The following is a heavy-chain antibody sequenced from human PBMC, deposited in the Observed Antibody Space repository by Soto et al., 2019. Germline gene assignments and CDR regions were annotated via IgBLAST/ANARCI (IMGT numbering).Heavy chain of an antibody. CDR1: GFTFSSYA. CDR2: ISYDGSNK. J-gene: IGHJ6*02. Sequence: GGSLRLSCAASGFTFSSYAMHWVRQAPGKGLEWVAVISYDGSNKYYADSVKGRFTISRDNSKNTLYLQMNSLRAEDTAVYYCAREYSGWYFYYYYGMDVWGQGTTVTVSS. D-gene: IGHD6-19*01. V-gene: IGHV3-30-3*01. CDR3: AREYSGWYFYYYYGMDV.